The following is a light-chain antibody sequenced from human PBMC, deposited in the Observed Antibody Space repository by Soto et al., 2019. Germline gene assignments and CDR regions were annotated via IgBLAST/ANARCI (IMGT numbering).Light chain of an antibody. CDR2: EDN. CDR3: QSYDSSNVI. V-gene: IGLV6-57*04. J-gene: IGLJ2*01. Sequence: NFMLPQPHSVSESPGKTVTISCTRGSGSIASNYVQWYQQRPGSAPTIVIYEDNQRPSGVPDRFSGSIDSSSNSASLTISGLKTEDEADYYCQSYDSSNVIFGGGTKLTVL. CDR1: SGSIASNY.